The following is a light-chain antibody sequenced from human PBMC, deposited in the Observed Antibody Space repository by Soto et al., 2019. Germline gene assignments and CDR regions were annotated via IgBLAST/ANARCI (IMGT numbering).Light chain of an antibody. CDR1: QSVSSK. CDR2: GAS. CDR3: QQYNDWPPIT. V-gene: IGKV3-15*01. Sequence: EIVMTQSPATLSVSPGERAILSCRASQSVSSKLAWYQQKPGQAPRLLIYGASTRATGIPARFTGSGSGTEFTLTISSLQSEDFALYYCQQYNDWPPITFGQGTKVEI. J-gene: IGKJ1*01.